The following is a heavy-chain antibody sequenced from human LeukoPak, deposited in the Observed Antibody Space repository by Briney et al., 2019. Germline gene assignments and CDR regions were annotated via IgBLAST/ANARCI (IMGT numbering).Heavy chain of an antibody. J-gene: IGHJ4*02. D-gene: IGHD5-18*01. V-gene: IGHV3-43*02. CDR1: GFTFDDYA. CDR2: ISGDGGIT. CDR3: AKDIGAYSFAADY. Sequence: GGSLRLSCAASGFTFDDYAMHWVRQGPGKGLEWVSLISGDGGITYYADSMKGRFTIYRDNSKNPLYLQMNSLRTEDTALYYCAKDIGAYSFAADYWGQGTLVTVSS.